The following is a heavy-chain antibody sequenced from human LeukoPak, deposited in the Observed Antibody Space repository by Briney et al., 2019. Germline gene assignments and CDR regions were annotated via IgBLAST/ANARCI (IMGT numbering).Heavy chain of an antibody. CDR1: GDSNTNYY. J-gene: IGHJ4*02. Sequence: SETPSLTCTVSGDSNTNYYVSWIRQSPRKGLEWIGYIYYIGSTNYNPSLKCQVVILVDTSKNHFSMNLSSVTAADTALSYCAREVVYDSSGYYRRVDYWGQGILVTVSS. D-gene: IGHD3-22*01. CDR2: IYYIGST. CDR3: AREVVYDSSGYYRRVDY. V-gene: IGHV4-59*01.